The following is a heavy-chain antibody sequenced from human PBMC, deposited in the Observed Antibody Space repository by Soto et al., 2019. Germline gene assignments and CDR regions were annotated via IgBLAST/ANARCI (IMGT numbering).Heavy chain of an antibody. V-gene: IGHV3-48*01. Sequence: PGGSLRLSCAASGFTFNTYNMNWVRQAPGKGLEWVSQISSSSLIYYADSVKGRFTISRENAKNSLYLQMNSLRVEDTAVYYCARDRGGSGLDWGQGTLVTVSS. CDR1: GFTFNTYN. CDR3: ARDRGGSGLD. CDR2: ISSSSLI. J-gene: IGHJ4*02. D-gene: IGHD6-19*01.